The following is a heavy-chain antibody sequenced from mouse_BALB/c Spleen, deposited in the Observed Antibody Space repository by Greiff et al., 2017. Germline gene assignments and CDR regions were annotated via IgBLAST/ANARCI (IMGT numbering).Heavy chain of an antibody. CDR3: ARLGPMDY. J-gene: IGHJ4*01. D-gene: IGHD3-1*01. Sequence: VQLQQSGPELVKPGASVKMSCKASGYTFTSYWMHWVKQRPGQGLEWIGYINPSTGYTEYNQKFKDKATLTADKSSSTAYMQLSSLTSEDSAVYYCARLGPMDYWGQGTSVTVSS. CDR1: GYTFTSYW. CDR2: INPSTGYT. V-gene: IGHV1-7*01.